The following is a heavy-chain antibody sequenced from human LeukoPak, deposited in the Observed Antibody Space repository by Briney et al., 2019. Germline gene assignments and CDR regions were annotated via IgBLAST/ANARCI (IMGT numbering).Heavy chain of an antibody. CDR3: TTDVVVPAAIVDY. D-gene: IGHD2-2*01. CDR2: IKSKTDGGTT. Sequence: GGSLRLSCAASGFTFSNAWMSWVRQAPGKGLEWVGRIKSKTDGGTTDYAAPVKGRFTISRDDSKNTLYLQMNSLKTEDTAVYYCTTDVVVPAAIVDYWGQGTLVTVSS. V-gene: IGHV3-15*01. CDR1: GFTFSNAW. J-gene: IGHJ4*02.